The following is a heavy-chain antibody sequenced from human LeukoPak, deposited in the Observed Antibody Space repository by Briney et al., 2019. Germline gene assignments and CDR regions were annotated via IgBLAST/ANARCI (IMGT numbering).Heavy chain of an antibody. V-gene: IGHV4-31*03. CDR2: IYYSGST. CDR3: ARASLGENGANWFDP. Sequence: SETLSLTCTVSGGSISSGGYYWSWIRQHPGKGLEWIGYIYYSGSTYYNPSLKCRVTISVDTSKNQFSLKLSSVTAADTAVYYCARASLGENGANWFDPWGQGTLVTVSS. CDR1: GGSISSGGYY. D-gene: IGHD3-16*01. J-gene: IGHJ5*02.